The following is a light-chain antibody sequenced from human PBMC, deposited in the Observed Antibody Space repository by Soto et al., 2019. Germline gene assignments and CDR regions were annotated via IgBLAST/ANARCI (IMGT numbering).Light chain of an antibody. CDR1: QSVSSSY. Sequence: EIVLTHSPGTLSLSPGEGATLSCRASQSVSSSYLAWYQQKPGQAPRLLIYAASSRAPGIPDRFRGSGSGTDFTLTSSRLEPEDFAVYYCKQYGRSSYTVGQGTKLEIK. J-gene: IGKJ2*01. V-gene: IGKV3-20*01. CDR3: KQYGRSSYT. CDR2: AAS.